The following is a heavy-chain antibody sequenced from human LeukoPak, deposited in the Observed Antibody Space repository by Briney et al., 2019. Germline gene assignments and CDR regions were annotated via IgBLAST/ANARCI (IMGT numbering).Heavy chain of an antibody. Sequence: EESLKISCQGSGYSFNNYWIAWVRQMPGKGLERMGIIYPGDSDTRNSPSFQGQVTISADKSTSTAYLQWSSLKASDTAIYYCARRVVSSSSHSFDYWGQGTLVTVSS. D-gene: IGHD2-2*01. CDR2: IYPGDSDT. V-gene: IGHV5-51*01. CDR3: ARRVVSSSSHSFDY. J-gene: IGHJ4*02. CDR1: GYSFNNYW.